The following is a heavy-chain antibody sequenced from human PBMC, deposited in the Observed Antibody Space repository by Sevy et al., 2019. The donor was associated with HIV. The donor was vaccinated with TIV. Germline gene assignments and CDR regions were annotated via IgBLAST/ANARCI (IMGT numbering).Heavy chain of an antibody. Sequence: SETLSLTCTVSGGSISSYYWSWIRQPPGKGLEWIGYIYYSGSTNYNPSLKSRVTISVDTSKNQFSLKLSSVTAADTAVSYCARKTDNWFDPWGQGTLVTVSS. CDR2: IYYSGST. CDR1: GGSISSYY. CDR3: ARKTDNWFDP. V-gene: IGHV4-59*13. D-gene: IGHD2-21*02. J-gene: IGHJ5*02.